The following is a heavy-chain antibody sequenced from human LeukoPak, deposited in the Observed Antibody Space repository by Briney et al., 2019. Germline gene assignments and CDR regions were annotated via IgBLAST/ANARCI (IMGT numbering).Heavy chain of an antibody. V-gene: IGHV4-59*01. Sequence: SETLSLTCTVSGVSIGSYYWSWIRQPPGKGLEWTGYIYCSGSTNYNPSLKSRVTISLDTSKNQFSMNLISMTAADSAVYYCAREGVAAAGKLDYWGQGTLVTVSS. CDR2: IYCSGST. CDR3: AREGVAAAGKLDY. CDR1: GVSIGSYY. J-gene: IGHJ4*02. D-gene: IGHD6-13*01.